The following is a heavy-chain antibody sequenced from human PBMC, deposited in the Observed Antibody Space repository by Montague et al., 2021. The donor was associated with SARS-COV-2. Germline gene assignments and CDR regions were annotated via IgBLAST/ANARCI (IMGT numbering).Heavy chain of an antibody. V-gene: IGHV3-48*03. CDR3: ARAKLDQKEGKYSGYDFDYYCGMDV. CDR1: GFTFSSYE. Sequence: SLRLSCAASGFTFSSYEMNWVRQAPGKGLEWVSYISSSGSTIYYADSXXGRFTISRDNAKNSLYLQMNSLRAEDTAVYYCARAKLDQKEGKYSGYDFDYYCGMDVWGQGTTVTVSS. CDR2: ISSSGSTI. D-gene: IGHD5-12*01. J-gene: IGHJ6*02.